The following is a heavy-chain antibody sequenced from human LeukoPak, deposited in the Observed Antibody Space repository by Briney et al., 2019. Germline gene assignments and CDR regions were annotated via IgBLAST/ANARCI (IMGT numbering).Heavy chain of an antibody. D-gene: IGHD6-13*01. CDR1: GYTFTSYG. J-gene: IGHJ4*02. Sequence: ASVKVSCKASGYTFTSYGISWVRQAPGQGLEWMGWISAYNGNTNYAQKLQGRVTMTTDTSTSTAYMELRSLRSDDTAVYYCARLYRYSSSWPRGDFDYWGQGTLVTVSS. V-gene: IGHV1-18*01. CDR2: ISAYNGNT. CDR3: ARLYRYSSSWPRGDFDY.